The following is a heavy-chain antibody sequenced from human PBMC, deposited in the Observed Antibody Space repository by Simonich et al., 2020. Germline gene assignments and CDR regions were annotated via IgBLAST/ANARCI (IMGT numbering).Heavy chain of an antibody. Sequence: QVQLQESGPGLVKPSETLSLTCAVSGYSISSVYYWGWIRQPPGKGLEWIGSIYHNGITYNTPSLKSRVTISVDTSKNQFSLKLSSVTSADTAVYYCARVGYSNYYYYGMDVWGQGTTVTVSS. J-gene: IGHJ6*02. D-gene: IGHD6-13*01. CDR1: GYSISSVYY. V-gene: IGHV4-38-2*01. CDR3: ARVGYSNYYYYGMDV. CDR2: IYHNGIT.